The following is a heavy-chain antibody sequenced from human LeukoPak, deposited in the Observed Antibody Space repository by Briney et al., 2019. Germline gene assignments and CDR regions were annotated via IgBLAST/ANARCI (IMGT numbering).Heavy chain of an antibody. CDR1: GFTFSSYS. CDR2: ISSSSSYI. V-gene: IGHV3-21*01. D-gene: IGHD7-27*01. CDR3: VRRGSVWGDH. Sequence: GGSLRLSCAASGFTFSSYSMNWVRQAPGKGLEWVSSISSSSSYIYYADSVKGRFTISRDNAKNSLCLQMNSLRAEDTAVYYCVRRGSVWGDHWGQGTLVSVSS. J-gene: IGHJ4*02.